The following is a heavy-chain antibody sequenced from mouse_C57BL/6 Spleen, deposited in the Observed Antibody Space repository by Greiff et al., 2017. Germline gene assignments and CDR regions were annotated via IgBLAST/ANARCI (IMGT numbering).Heavy chain of an antibody. CDR2: ISDGGSYT. CDR1: GFTFSSYA. D-gene: IGHD1-1*01. V-gene: IGHV5-4*01. Sequence: EVNLVESGGGLVKPGGSLKLSCAASGFTFSSYAMSWVRQTPEKRLEWVATISDGGSYTYYPDNVKGRFTISRDNAKNNLYLQMSHLKSEDTAMYYCEREYYGSGPYAMDYWGQGTSVTVSA. CDR3: EREYYGSGPYAMDY. J-gene: IGHJ4*01.